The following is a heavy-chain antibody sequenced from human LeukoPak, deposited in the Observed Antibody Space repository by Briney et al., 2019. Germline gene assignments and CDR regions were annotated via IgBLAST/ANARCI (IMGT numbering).Heavy chain of an antibody. J-gene: IGHJ4*02. D-gene: IGHD6-19*01. Sequence: PGGSRRLSCAASGFTFSDYYMSWIRQAPGKGLGWVSYISSRSIYTNYADSVKGRFTISRDNATNSLSLQMNSLRAEDTAVYYCARDLDGYSSLNYFDYWGEGTLVTVSS. V-gene: IGHV3-11*06. CDR2: ISSRSIYT. CDR1: GFTFSDYY. CDR3: ARDLDGYSSLNYFDY.